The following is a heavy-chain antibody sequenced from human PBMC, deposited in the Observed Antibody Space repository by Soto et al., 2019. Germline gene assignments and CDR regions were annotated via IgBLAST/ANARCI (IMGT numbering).Heavy chain of an antibody. D-gene: IGHD5-18*01. CDR2: ISYDGSNK. CDR3: ARGPTAMVNY. V-gene: IGHV3-30-3*01. CDR1: GFTFSRYA. Sequence: QVQLVESGGGVVQPGRSLILSCAASGFTFSRYAMHWVRQAPGKGLEWVAVISYDGSNKYYADSVKGRFTISSDNSKNTLFLQMNSLRGEDTAGYYCARGPTAMVNYWGQGTLVTVSS. J-gene: IGHJ4*02.